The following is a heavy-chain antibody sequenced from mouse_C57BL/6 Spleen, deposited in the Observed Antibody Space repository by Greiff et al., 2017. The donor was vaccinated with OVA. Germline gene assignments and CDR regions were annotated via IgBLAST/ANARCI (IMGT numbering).Heavy chain of an antibody. D-gene: IGHD2-2*01. CDR3: ARGLSNAMDY. J-gene: IGHJ4*01. V-gene: IGHV5-17*01. Sequence: EVNVVESGGGLVKPGGSLTLSCAASGFTFSDYGMHWVRQAPEKGLEWVAYISSGSSTIYYADTVKGRFTISRDNAKNTLFLQMTSLRSEDTAMYYCARGLSNAMDYWGQGTSVTVSS. CDR2: ISSGSSTI. CDR1: GFTFSDYG.